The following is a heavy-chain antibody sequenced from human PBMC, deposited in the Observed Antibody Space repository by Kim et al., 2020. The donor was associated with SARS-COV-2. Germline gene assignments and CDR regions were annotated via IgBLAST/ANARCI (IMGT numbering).Heavy chain of an antibody. Sequence: ASVKVSCKASGYTFTSYGISWVRQAPGQGLEWMGWISAYNGNTNYAQKLQGRVTMTTDTSTSTAYMELRSLRSDDTAVYYCARYGDSSGYYYLKRRAFDIWGQGTMVTVSS. V-gene: IGHV1-18*04. CDR1: GYTFTSYG. D-gene: IGHD3-22*01. CDR3: ARYGDSSGYYYLKRRAFDI. J-gene: IGHJ3*02. CDR2: ISAYNGNT.